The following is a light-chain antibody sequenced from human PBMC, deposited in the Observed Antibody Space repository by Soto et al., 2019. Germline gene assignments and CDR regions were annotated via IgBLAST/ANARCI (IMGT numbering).Light chain of an antibody. J-gene: IGLJ2*01. CDR3: QVWDSSSDHVE. CDR1: SSDVGGYNY. Sequence: QSALTQPPSASGSPGQSLTISCTGTSSDVGGYNYVSWYQQRPGKAPKLVIYEVTKRPSGVPDRFSGSKSGNTATLTISTVAVGDEADYYCQVWDSSSDHVEFGGGTKLTVL. V-gene: IGLV2-8*01. CDR2: EVT.